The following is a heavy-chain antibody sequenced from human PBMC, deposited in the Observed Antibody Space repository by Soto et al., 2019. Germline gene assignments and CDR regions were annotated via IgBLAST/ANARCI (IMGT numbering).Heavy chain of an antibody. CDR2: IHYSGST. Sequence: QLQLQESGPGLVKPSETLSLTCTVSGGSISSSSYYWGWIRQPPGKGLEWIGSIHYSGSTSYSPSLKRRFTLAVDASKIQFSLKRGSVTAACTGVEDGAGRGREPAGTADYRGQGTLVSVSS. D-gene: IGHD6-13*01. CDR1: GGSISSSSYY. V-gene: IGHV4-39*01. CDR3: AGRGREPAGTADY. J-gene: IGHJ4*02.